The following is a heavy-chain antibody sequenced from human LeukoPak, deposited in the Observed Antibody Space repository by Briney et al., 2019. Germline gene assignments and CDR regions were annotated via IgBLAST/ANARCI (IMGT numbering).Heavy chain of an antibody. D-gene: IGHD2-2*03. CDR1: GYSFTGYF. J-gene: IGHJ4*02. CDR3: AKHGYCSGISCFFDF. Sequence: ASVKVSFKASGYSFTGYFTHWVRQAPGQGLEWMGCIDPNSGDTKYAQKFQGRVSMPRDTSTRTAYMELSRLRSDDTALYYCAKHGYCSGISCFFDFWGQGTLVTVSS. CDR2: IDPNSGDT. V-gene: IGHV1-2*02.